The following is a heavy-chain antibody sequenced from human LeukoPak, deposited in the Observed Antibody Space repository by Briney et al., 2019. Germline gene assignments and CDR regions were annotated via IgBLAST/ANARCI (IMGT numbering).Heavy chain of an antibody. CDR2: IIPIFGTA. V-gene: IGHV1-69*05. J-gene: IGHJ4*02. Sequence: SVKVSCKASGGTFSSYAISWVRQAPGQGLEWMGGIIPIFGTANYAQKFQGRVTITTDESTSTAYMELSSLRAEDTAVYYCVRGPTLIGVAGTWPLDYWGLGTLVIVSS. D-gene: IGHD6-19*01. CDR3: VRGPTLIGVAGTWPLDY. CDR1: GGTFSSYA.